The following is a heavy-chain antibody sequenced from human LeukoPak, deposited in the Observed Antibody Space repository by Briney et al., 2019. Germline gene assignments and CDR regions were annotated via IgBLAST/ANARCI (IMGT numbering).Heavy chain of an antibody. Sequence: PGGSLRLSCAASGFTVSSNYMSWVRQAPGKGLEWVSVISSGGNTYYADSVKGRFTISRDISKNTLYLKMNGLRAEETAVYYCAREVRGYYFDYWGQGTLVTVSS. CDR1: GFTVSSNY. J-gene: IGHJ4*02. D-gene: IGHD3-22*01. CDR2: ISSGGNT. V-gene: IGHV3-53*01. CDR3: AREVRGYYFDY.